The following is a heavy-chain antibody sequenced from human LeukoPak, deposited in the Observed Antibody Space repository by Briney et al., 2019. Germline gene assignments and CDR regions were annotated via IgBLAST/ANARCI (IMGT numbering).Heavy chain of an antibody. V-gene: IGHV3-7*01. J-gene: IGHJ4*02. CDR3: AKLSGPAAADH. D-gene: IGHD2-2*01. CDR2: ISEDGSEK. CDR1: GFTFSGHW. Sequence: GGSLRLSCAASGFTFSGHWMSWLRQAPGKGLEGVAHISEDGSEKSYVDSLKGRFTISRDNANSLLYLEMNSLKDEGTAVYYCAKLSGPAAADHWGQGTLITVSS.